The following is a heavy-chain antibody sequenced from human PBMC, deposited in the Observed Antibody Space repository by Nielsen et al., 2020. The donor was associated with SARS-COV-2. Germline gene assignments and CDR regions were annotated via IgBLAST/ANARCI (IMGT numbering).Heavy chain of an antibody. CDR1: GYTFTSYY. CDR2: INPSGGST. D-gene: IGHD3-22*01. V-gene: IGHV1-46*01. CDR3: ARGRNYYDSSGYYYSAFDI. J-gene: IGHJ3*02. Sequence: ASVKVPCKASGYTFTSYYMHWVRQAPGQGLEWMGIINPSGGSTSYAQKFQGRVTMTRDTSISTAYMELSRLRSDDTAVYYCARGRNYYDSSGYYYSAFDIWGQGTMVTVSS.